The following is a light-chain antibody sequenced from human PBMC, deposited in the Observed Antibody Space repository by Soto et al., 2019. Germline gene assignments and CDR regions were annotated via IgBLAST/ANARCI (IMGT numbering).Light chain of an antibody. CDR2: ANT. CDR3: KSYDSSLSAYV. Sequence: QSVLTQAPSVSGAPGQRVTFSCTGGSSNIGAGYDVHWYQQFPGTAPKLLIYANTNRPSGVPDRFSGSKSGTSASLAITGIQAEDEADYYCKSYDSSLSAYVFGTGTKVTVL. CDR1: SSNIGAGYD. J-gene: IGLJ1*01. V-gene: IGLV1-40*01.